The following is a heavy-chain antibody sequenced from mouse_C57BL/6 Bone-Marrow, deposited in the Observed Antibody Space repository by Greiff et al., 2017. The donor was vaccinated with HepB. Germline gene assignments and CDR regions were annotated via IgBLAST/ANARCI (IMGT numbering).Heavy chain of an antibody. Sequence: VQLQQPGAELVMPGASVKLSCKASGYTFTSYWMHWVKQRPGQGLEWIGEIDPSDSYTNYNQKFKGKSTLTVDKSSSTAYMQLSSLTSEDSAVYYSASDDYDRGGAWFAYWGQGTLVTVSA. D-gene: IGHD2-4*01. CDR1: GYTFTSYW. CDR2: IDPSDSYT. J-gene: IGHJ3*01. CDR3: ASDDYDRGGAWFAY. V-gene: IGHV1-69*01.